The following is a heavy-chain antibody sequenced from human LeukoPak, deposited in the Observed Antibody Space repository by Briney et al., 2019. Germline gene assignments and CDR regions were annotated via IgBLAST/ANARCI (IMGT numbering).Heavy chain of an antibody. D-gene: IGHD6-19*01. CDR1: EFTFSTYA. CDR3: ARPRDSSGWSRDDY. J-gene: IGHJ4*02. Sequence: PGGSPRLSCAASEFTFSTYAMHWVRQAPGKGLEWVAIISYDGRNKYYADSVKGRFTISRDNSKKTLYLQMNSLRTEDTAVYYCARPRDSSGWSRDDYWGQGTLVTVSS. CDR2: ISYDGRNK. V-gene: IGHV3-30*04.